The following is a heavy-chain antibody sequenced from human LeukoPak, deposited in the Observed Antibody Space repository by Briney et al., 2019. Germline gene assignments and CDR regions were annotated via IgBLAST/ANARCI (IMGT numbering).Heavy chain of an antibody. CDR2: IYYSGST. J-gene: IGHJ2*01. CDR1: GGSITSYF. D-gene: IGHD3-22*01. V-gene: IGHV4-59*01. Sequence: PSETLSLTCTVSGGSITSYFWTWFRQPPGKGLEWIGYIYYSGSTSYNPSLKSRVTISLDTSNNQFSLSLTSMTAADTAVYYCARSGGYYAQALWGRGTLVTVSS. CDR3: ARSGGYYAQAL.